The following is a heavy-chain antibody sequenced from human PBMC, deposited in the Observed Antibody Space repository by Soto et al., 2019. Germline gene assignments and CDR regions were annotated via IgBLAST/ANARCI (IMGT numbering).Heavy chain of an antibody. CDR1: SASISSSIYY. Sequence: SEPISPTCTILSASISSSIYYWASIRHPLGKGLEWIGSIYYSGYTYYNPSLKSRVTISVDSSKNQFSLKLSSVTAADTAVYYCARHNGPLYVGYYYDMDVWGQGTTVT. J-gene: IGHJ6*02. CDR3: ARHNGPLYVGYYYDMDV. CDR2: IYYSGYT. D-gene: IGHD3-16*01. V-gene: IGHV4-39*01.